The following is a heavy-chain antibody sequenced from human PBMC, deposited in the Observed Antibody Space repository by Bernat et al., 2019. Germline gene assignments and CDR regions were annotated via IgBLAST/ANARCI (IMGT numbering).Heavy chain of an antibody. Sequence: EVQLVESGGDLVKPGESLRLSCATSAFIFTDAWMNWVRQAPGKGLECVGRIKSKTDGGTTEYAAPVKGRFTISRDDSKNTVYLQMNSLKIEDTAIYYCNTDRITTFGRFWGQGTLVTVSS. CDR3: NTDRITTFGRF. J-gene: IGHJ4*01. CDR1: AFIFTDAW. V-gene: IGHV3-15*07. D-gene: IGHD3-3*01. CDR2: IKSKTDGGTT.